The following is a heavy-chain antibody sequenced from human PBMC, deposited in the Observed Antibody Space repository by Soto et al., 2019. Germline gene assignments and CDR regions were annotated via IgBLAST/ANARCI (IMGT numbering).Heavy chain of an antibody. D-gene: IGHD6-13*01. J-gene: IGHJ4*02. CDR2: INHSGST. Sequence: SETLSLTCAVYGGSFSGYYWSWIRQPPGKGLEWIGEINHSGSTNYNPSLKSRVTISVDTSKNQFSLKLSSVTAADTAVYYCLGQAGYWGQGTLVTVSS. CDR3: LGQAGY. V-gene: IGHV4-34*01. CDR1: GGSFSGYY.